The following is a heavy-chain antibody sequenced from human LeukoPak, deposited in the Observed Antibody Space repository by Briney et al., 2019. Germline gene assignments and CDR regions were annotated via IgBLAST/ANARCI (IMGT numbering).Heavy chain of an antibody. CDR1: GFTFSSYW. J-gene: IGHJ4*02. V-gene: IGHV3-7*03. Sequence: AGGSLRLSCAASGFTFSSYWMSWVRQAPGKGLEWVANIKQDGSEKYYVDSVKGRFTISRDNAKNSLYLQMNSLRGDDTAVYYCAKDVGKWKSLHFFDYWGQGTLVTVSS. D-gene: IGHD1-26*01. CDR2: IKQDGSEK. CDR3: AKDVGKWKSLHFFDY.